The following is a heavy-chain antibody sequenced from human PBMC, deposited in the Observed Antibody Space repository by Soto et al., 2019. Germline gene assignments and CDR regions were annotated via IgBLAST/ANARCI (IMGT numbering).Heavy chain of an antibody. CDR3: AKEGDSSGYYYSKDY. CDR1: GFTFSSYA. Sequence: LRLSCAASGFTFSSYAMSWVRQAPGKGLEWVSGISGGGDSTYYANSVKGRFTISRDNSKNTLYLQMNSLRAEDTAVYYCAKEGDSSGYYYSKDYWGQGTLVTVSS. V-gene: IGHV3-23*01. D-gene: IGHD3-22*01. CDR2: ISGGGDST. J-gene: IGHJ4*02.